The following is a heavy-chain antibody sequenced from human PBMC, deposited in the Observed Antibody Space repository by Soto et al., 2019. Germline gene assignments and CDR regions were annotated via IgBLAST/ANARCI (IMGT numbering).Heavy chain of an antibody. V-gene: IGHV1-69*02. D-gene: IGHD6-19*01. J-gene: IGHJ4*02. Sequence: QVQLVQSGAEVKKPGSSVKVSCKASGGTFSSYTIRWVRQAHGPGLEWMGRIIPILGIATYAQKFQGRVTITADKSTSPAYMALSSLRAADPAVYYCARAPGVAGGLDYWGQGPLVTVSS. CDR3: ARAPGVAGGLDY. CDR2: IIPILGIA. CDR1: GGTFSSYT.